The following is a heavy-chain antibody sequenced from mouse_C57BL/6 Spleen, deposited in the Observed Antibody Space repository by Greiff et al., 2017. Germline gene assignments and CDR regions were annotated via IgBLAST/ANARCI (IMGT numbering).Heavy chain of an antibody. V-gene: IGHV2-5*01. J-gene: IGHJ4*01. CDR3: ANIYYDYDGRGGYAMDY. D-gene: IGHD2-4*01. CDR2: IWRGGST. Sequence: VQGVESGPGLVQPSQSLSITCTVSGFSLTSYGVHWVRQSPGKGLEWLGVIWRGGSTDYNAAFMSRLSITKDNSKSQVFFKMNSLQADDTAIYYCANIYYDYDGRGGYAMDYWGQGTSVTVSS. CDR1: GFSLTSYG.